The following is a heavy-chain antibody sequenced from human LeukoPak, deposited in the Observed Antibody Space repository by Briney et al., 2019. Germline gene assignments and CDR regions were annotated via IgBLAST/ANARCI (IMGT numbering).Heavy chain of an antibody. CDR3: AKDLNYGELVDS. CDR2: IRSDGNKK. Sequence: GGSLRLSCAAYGFTFSSYGIYWVRQAPGRWCGWVAFIRSDGNKKYYADSVKGRFTISRDNSRNTLYMQMNSLRTEDTAVYYCAKDLNYGELVDSWGKGTLVTVSS. J-gene: IGHJ4*02. D-gene: IGHD4-17*01. V-gene: IGHV3-30*02. CDR1: GFTFSSYG.